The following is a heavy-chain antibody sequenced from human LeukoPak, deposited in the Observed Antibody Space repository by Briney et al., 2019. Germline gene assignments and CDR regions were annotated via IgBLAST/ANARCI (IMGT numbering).Heavy chain of an antibody. V-gene: IGHV5-51*01. J-gene: IGHJ5*02. CDR3: ATGSSSWYVPFDP. D-gene: IGHD6-13*01. Sequence: GESLKISCKGSGYSFTSYWIGWVRQMPGKGLEWMGIIYPGDSDTRYSPSFQGQVAISADKSISTAYLQWSSLKASDTAMYYCATGSSSWYVPFDPWGQGTLVTVSS. CDR2: IYPGDSDT. CDR1: GYSFTSYW.